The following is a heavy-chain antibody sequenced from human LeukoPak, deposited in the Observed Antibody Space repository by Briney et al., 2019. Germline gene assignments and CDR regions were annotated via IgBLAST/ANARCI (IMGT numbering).Heavy chain of an antibody. CDR2: INPSGGST. Sequence: ASVKVSCKASGYTFTSYYMHWVRQAPGQGLEWMGIINPSGGSTSYAQKFQGRVTITRDTSTSTVYMELSSLRSEDTAVYYCARGRGYYDSSGLFDYWGQGTLVTVSS. D-gene: IGHD3-22*01. V-gene: IGHV1-46*01. J-gene: IGHJ4*02. CDR3: ARGRGYYDSSGLFDY. CDR1: GYTFTSYY.